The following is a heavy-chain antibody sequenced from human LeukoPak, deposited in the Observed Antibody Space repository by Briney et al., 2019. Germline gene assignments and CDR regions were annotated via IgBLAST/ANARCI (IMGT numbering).Heavy chain of an antibody. CDR1: GGSFSGYY. CDR3: ARGRGWDIVVVPAAINKAYYFDY. CDR2: INHSGST. J-gene: IGHJ4*02. V-gene: IGHV4-34*01. D-gene: IGHD2-2*02. Sequence: SETLSLTCAVSGGSFSGYYWSWIRQPPGKGLEWIGEINHSGSTNYNPSLKSRVTISVDTSKNQFSLKLSSVTAADTAVYYCARGRGWDIVVVPAAINKAYYFDYWGQGTLVTVSS.